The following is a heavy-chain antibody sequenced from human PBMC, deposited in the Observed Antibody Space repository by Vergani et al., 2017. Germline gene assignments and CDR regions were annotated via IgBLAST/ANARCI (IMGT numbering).Heavy chain of an antibody. CDR3: TRHWAVVAANNWFDP. CDR1: GFSIDNGYY. D-gene: IGHD2-15*01. J-gene: IGHJ5*02. CDR2: IYRTGRT. Sequence: QVQLQESGPGLLKPSETLSLTCAVSGFSIDNGYYWDWIRQPPGKGLEWIGSIYRTGRTHFNPSLKSRVTMSVDTSKSQFSLKLSSVTAADTAVYYCTRHWAVVAANNWFDPWGQGTLVTVSS. V-gene: IGHV4-38-2*01.